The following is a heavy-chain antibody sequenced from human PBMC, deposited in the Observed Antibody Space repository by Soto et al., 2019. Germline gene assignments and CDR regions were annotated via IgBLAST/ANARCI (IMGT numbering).Heavy chain of an antibody. J-gene: IGHJ4*02. CDR2: ILPIFGTT. V-gene: IGHV1-69*14. CDR1: GDIFSGYS. Sequence: QVQLVQSGAEVKKPGSSVKVSCKTSGDIFSGYSISWVRQAPGQGLEWMGGILPIFGTTNYAQRFHGRVTITADKSTSTVYMELYSLKSEDTAVYYCARDLGSGYDPGDYWGQGTLVTVSS. CDR3: ARDLGSGYDPGDY. D-gene: IGHD5-12*01.